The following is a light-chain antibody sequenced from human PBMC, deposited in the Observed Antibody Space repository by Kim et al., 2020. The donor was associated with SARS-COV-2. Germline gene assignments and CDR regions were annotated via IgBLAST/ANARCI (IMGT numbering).Light chain of an antibody. CDR3: QSYDSSLSGWV. CDR1: SSNIGAGYD. V-gene: IGLV1-40*01. Sequence: QRVTISCTGSSSNIGAGYDVHWYQQLLGTAPKLLIYGNSNRPSGVPDRFSGSKSGTSASLAITGLQAEDEADYYCQSYDSSLSGWVFGGGTKLTVL. CDR2: GNS. J-gene: IGLJ3*02.